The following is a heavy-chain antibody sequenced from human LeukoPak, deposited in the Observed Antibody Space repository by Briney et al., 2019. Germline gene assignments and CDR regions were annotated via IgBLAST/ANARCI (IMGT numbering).Heavy chain of an antibody. CDR1: GFTFSSYS. CDR2: ISSSSSYI. CDR3: AKTGVGVVMNAFDI. J-gene: IGHJ3*02. Sequence: GGSLRLSCAASGFTFSSYSMNWVRQAPGKGLEWVSSISSSSSYIYYADSVKGRFTISRDNAKNSLYLQMNSLRAEDTAVYYCAKTGVGVVMNAFDIWGQGTMVTVSS. V-gene: IGHV3-21*04. D-gene: IGHD3-3*01.